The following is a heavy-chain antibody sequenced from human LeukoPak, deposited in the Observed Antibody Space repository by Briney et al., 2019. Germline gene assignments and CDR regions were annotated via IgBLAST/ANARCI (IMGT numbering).Heavy chain of an antibody. D-gene: IGHD5-24*01. V-gene: IGHV4-59*08. CDR3: ARRDGYLFDY. J-gene: IGHJ4*02. CDR2: IYYSGST. CDR1: GGSISSYY. Sequence: PSETLSLTCTVSGGSISSYYWSWIRQPPGKGLEWIGYIYYSGSTNYNPSLKSRVTISVDTSKNQFSLKLSSVTAADTAMYYCARRDGYLFDYWGQGTLVTVSS.